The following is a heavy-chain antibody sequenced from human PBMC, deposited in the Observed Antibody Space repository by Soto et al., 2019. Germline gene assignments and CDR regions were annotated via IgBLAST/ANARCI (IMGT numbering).Heavy chain of an antibody. CDR1: CGSISSYY. CDR3: ARDRTGGNWFDP. CDR2: IYYSGST. V-gene: IGHV4-59*01. D-gene: IGHD1-1*01. Sequence: SETLSLTCTVSCGSISSYYWSWIRQPPGKGLEWIGYIYYSGSTNYNPSLKSRVTISVDTSKNQFSLKLSSVTAADTAVYYCARDRTGGNWFDPWGQGTLVTVSS. J-gene: IGHJ5*02.